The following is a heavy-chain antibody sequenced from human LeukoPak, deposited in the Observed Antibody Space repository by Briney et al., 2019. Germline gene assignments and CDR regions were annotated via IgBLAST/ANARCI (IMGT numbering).Heavy chain of an antibody. D-gene: IGHD5-18*01. CDR3: ARGHNYGRLWDY. J-gene: IGHJ4*02. Sequence: SETLSLTCTVSGGSISSYYWSWIRQPPGKGLEWTGYIYYSGSTNYNPSLKSRVTISVDTSKNQFSLKLSSVTAADTAVYYCARGHNYGRLWDYWGQGTLVTVSS. V-gene: IGHV4-59*01. CDR1: GGSISSYY. CDR2: IYYSGST.